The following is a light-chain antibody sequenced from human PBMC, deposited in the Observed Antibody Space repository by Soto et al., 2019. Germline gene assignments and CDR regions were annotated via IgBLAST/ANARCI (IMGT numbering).Light chain of an antibody. CDR2: DAS. CDR1: QGIGRW. CDR3: QQADSFPLT. V-gene: IGKV1D-12*01. Sequence: DIHRTQSPSSVSASIGDRVTITCRASQGIGRWLAWYQQKPGKAPKLLIYDASSLQSGVPSRFSGSGSGTDFTLTIDILQPEDFATYFCQQADSFPLTFGGGTKVDIK. J-gene: IGKJ4*01.